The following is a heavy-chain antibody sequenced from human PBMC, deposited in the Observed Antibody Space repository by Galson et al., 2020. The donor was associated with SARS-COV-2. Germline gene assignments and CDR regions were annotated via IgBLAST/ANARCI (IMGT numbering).Heavy chain of an antibody. J-gene: IGHJ4*02. CDR3: VTSRGDDYYAFDH. V-gene: IGHV4-39*01. CDR2: IYYSGDT. Sequence: SETLSLTCTVSGGSISSSSYHWGCIRQPPGKGLEWIGSIYYSGDTYYNPSLKSRVTISVDTSKNQFSLKRSSVTAADTAVYYCVTSRGDDYYAFDHWGQGALVTVSS. D-gene: IGHD3-10*01. CDR1: GGSISSSSYH.